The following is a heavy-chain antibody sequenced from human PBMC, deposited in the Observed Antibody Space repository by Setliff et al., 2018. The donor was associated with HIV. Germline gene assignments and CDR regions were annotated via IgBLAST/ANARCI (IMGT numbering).Heavy chain of an antibody. V-gene: IGHV1-18*01. D-gene: IGHD2-2*01. CDR2: ISAYNGNT. J-gene: IGHJ3*02. CDR1: GYTFTSYG. Sequence: ASVKVSCKASGYTFTSYGISWVRQAPGQGLEWMGWISAYNGNTNYAQKFQGRVTITADKSTSTAYMELSSLRSEDTAVYYCASTSSTKTLPDAFDIWGQGTMVTVSS. CDR3: ASTSSTKTLPDAFDI.